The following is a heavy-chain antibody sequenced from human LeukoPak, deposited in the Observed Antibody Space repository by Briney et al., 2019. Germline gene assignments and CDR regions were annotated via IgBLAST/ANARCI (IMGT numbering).Heavy chain of an antibody. J-gene: IGHJ3*02. Sequence: GGSLRLSCAASGFTFSSYWMSWVRQAPGKGLEWVANIKQDGSEKYYVDSVKGRFTISRDNAKNSLYLQMNSLRAEDTAVYYCARINPYNWNADAFDIWGQGTMVTVSS. D-gene: IGHD1-1*01. CDR3: ARINPYNWNADAFDI. CDR1: GFTFSSYW. V-gene: IGHV3-7*01. CDR2: IKQDGSEK.